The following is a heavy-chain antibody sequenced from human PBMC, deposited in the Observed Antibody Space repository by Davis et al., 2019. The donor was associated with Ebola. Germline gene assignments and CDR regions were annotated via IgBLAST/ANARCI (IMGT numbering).Heavy chain of an antibody. Sequence: GESLKISCAASGFTFSSYAMSWVRQAPDKGLEWVAVIWYDGSRKYYGDSVKGRFTISRDNSNNLLYLQMNSLRAEDTAVYYCARDRAYYDSSASDYWGQGTLVTVSS. V-gene: IGHV3-33*08. CDR1: GFTFSSYA. CDR2: IWYDGSRK. D-gene: IGHD3-22*01. J-gene: IGHJ4*02. CDR3: ARDRAYYDSSASDY.